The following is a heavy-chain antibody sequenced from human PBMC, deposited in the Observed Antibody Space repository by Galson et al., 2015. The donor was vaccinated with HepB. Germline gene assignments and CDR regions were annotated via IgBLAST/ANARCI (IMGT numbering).Heavy chain of an antibody. D-gene: IGHD2-15*01. CDR1: GGSFSGYY. CDR2: INHSGST. J-gene: IGHJ6*02. V-gene: IGHV4-34*01. Sequence: SETLSLTCAVYGGSFSGYYWSWIRQPSGKGLEWIGEINHSGSTNYNPSLKSRVTISVDTSKNQFSLKLSSVTAADTAVYYCARGPRVVGVLYYYYGMDVWGQGTTVTVSS. CDR3: ARGPRVVGVLYYYYGMDV.